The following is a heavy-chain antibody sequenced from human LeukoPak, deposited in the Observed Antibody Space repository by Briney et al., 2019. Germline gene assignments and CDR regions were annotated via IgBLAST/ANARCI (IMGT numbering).Heavy chain of an antibody. Sequence: MPGGSLRLSCAASGFTFASYSMNWVRQAPGKGLEWVSSISGDSTYIYNAGSVKGRFTISSDNAQASLYLQMISLRADDTAVYYCARVSGRLERQSDLDYWGQGTLVIVSS. CDR1: GFTFASYS. D-gene: IGHD1-1*01. CDR2: ISGDSTYI. V-gene: IGHV3-21*01. J-gene: IGHJ4*02. CDR3: ARVSGRLERQSDLDY.